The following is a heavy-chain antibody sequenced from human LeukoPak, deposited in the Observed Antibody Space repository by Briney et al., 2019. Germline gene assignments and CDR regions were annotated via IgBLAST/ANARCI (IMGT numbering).Heavy chain of an antibody. J-gene: IGHJ5*02. Sequence: SETLSLTCTVSGGSISSYYWSWLRQPPGKGLEWIGYIYYSGGTNYNPPLKSRVTISVDTSKKQLSLKVTSVTAADTAVYYCARHAMATANQHFDPWGQGTLVTVSS. CDR2: IYYSGGT. CDR3: ARHAMATANQHFDP. CDR1: GGSISSYY. D-gene: IGHD5-24*01. V-gene: IGHV4-59*08.